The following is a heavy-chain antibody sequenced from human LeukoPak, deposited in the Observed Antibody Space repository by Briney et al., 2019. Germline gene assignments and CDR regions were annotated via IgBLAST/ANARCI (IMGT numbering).Heavy chain of an antibody. CDR1: GYSISSGYY. D-gene: IGHD3-10*01. CDR3: ARDRGPLRFHSFDY. Sequence: PSETLSLTCAVSGYSISSGYYWGWIRPPPGKGLEWIGSIYHSGSTYYNPPLKSRVTISVDTSKNQFSLKLSSVTAADTAVYYCARDRGPLRFHSFDYRGQGTLVTVSS. CDR2: IYHSGST. V-gene: IGHV4-38-2*02. J-gene: IGHJ4*02.